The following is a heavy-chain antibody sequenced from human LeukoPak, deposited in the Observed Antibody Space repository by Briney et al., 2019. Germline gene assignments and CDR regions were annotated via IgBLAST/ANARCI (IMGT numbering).Heavy chain of an antibody. D-gene: IGHD3-10*01. CDR2: IYYSGST. CDR1: GGSISSYY. V-gene: IGHV4-59*01. J-gene: IGHJ4*02. CDR3: ARVGSGSSHDY. Sequence: SETLSLTCTVSGGSISSYYWTWIRQPPGKGLKWIGYIYYSGSTNYNPSLRSRVTISVDTSKNQFSLKMTSVTAADTAVYYCARVGSGSSHDYWGQGTLVTVSS.